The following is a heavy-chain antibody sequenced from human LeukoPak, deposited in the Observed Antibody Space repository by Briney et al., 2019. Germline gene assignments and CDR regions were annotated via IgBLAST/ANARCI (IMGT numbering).Heavy chain of an antibody. J-gene: IGHJ4*02. CDR3: ARDRGWCSSTSCYEDNFDY. D-gene: IGHD2-2*01. Sequence: ASVKVSCKASGYTFSDSFMHWVRQAPGQGLEWMGWINPNSGGTNYAQKFQGRVTMTRDTSISTAYMELSRLRSDDTAVYYCARDRGWCSSTSCYEDNFDYWGQGTLVTVSS. CDR1: GYTFSDSF. CDR2: INPNSGGT. V-gene: IGHV1-2*02.